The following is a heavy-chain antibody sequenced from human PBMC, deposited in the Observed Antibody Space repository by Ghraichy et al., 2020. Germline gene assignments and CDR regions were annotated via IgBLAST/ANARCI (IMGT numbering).Heavy chain of an antibody. CDR2: IYYSGST. D-gene: IGHD1-26*01. CDR3: ARHSGSYFAQTIDY. V-gene: IGHV4-39*01. Sequence: SETLSLTCTVSGGSISSSSYYWGWIRQPPGKGLEWIGSIYYSGSTYYNPSRKSRVTISVDTSKNQFSLKLSSVTAADTAVYYCARHSGSYFAQTIDYWGQGTLVTVSS. CDR1: GGSISSSSYY. J-gene: IGHJ4*02.